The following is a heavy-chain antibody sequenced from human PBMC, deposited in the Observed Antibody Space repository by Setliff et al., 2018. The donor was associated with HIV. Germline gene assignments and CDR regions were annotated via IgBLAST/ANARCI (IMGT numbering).Heavy chain of an antibody. CDR1: GFTFSSYA. Sequence: GGSLRLSCASSGFTFSSYAMTWVRQAPGRGLECVAVISGSGGDTYYADSVKGRFTISRDNAKNSVYLEMNSLRDEDTALYYCARVYTYTYDYWGQGTLVTVSS. CDR2: ISGSGGDT. V-gene: IGHV3-23*01. D-gene: IGHD1-1*01. CDR3: ARVYTYTYDY. J-gene: IGHJ4*02.